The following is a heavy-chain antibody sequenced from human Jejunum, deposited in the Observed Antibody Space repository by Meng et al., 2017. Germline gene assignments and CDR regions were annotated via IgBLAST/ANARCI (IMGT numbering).Heavy chain of an antibody. Sequence: QVQLQESGPGLVKPSQTLSLTSTFPGGSLSRGGYYWNWIRQHAGRGLVWIGYIYYTGRTDYNPSLRSRVTISRDTSKNQFSLKVTSVTAADKAMYYCVARDGYNSPALGYWGQGNLVTVSS. CDR2: IYYTGRT. CDR3: VARDGYNSPALGY. J-gene: IGHJ4*02. CDR1: GGSLSRGGYY. V-gene: IGHV4-31*03. D-gene: IGHD5-24*01.